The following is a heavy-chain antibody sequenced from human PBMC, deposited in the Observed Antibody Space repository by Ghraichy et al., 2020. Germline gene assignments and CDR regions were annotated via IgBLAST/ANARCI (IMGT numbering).Heavy chain of an antibody. Sequence: LSLTCAAFGFTFSNYWMTWVRQAPGRGLEWVANIKQDESEKYYVDSVKGRFTISRDNAKNLLFLQMNSLRAEDTAVYYCASGVLSYDYVWGSYPLDSLGQGTLVTVSS. J-gene: IGHJ4*02. V-gene: IGHV3-7*01. CDR2: IKQDESEK. CDR3: ASGVLSYDYVWGSYPLDS. D-gene: IGHD3-16*02. CDR1: GFTFSNYW.